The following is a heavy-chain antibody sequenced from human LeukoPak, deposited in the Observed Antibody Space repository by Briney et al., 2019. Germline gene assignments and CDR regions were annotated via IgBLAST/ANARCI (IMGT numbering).Heavy chain of an antibody. CDR1: GGSTSSGGYY. CDR3: ARDATGGYSGYGFNWFDP. Sequence: SQTLSLTCTVSGGSTSSGGYYWSWIRQHPGKGLEWIGYIYYSGSTYYNPSLKSRVTISVDTSKNQFSLKLSSVTAADTAVYYCARDATGGYSGYGFNWFDPWGQGTLVTVSS. D-gene: IGHD5-12*01. CDR2: IYYSGST. J-gene: IGHJ5*02. V-gene: IGHV4-31*03.